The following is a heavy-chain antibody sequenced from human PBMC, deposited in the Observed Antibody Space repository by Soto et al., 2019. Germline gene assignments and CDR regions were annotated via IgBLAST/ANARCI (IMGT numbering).Heavy chain of an antibody. D-gene: IGHD6-13*01. CDR2: IYYSGST. Sequence: QVQLQESGPGLVKPSQTLSLTCTVSGGSISSGDYYWSWIRQPPGKGLEWIGYIYYSGSTYYNPSLKSRVTISVDTSKNQFSLKLISVTAADTAVYYCARVVGTSGTALDYWCQGTLVTVSS. V-gene: IGHV4-30-4*01. CDR3: ARVVGTSGTALDY. J-gene: IGHJ4*02. CDR1: GGSISSGDYY.